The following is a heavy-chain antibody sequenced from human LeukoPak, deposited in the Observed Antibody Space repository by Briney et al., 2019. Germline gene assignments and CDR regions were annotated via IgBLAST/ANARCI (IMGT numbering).Heavy chain of an antibody. D-gene: IGHD6-13*01. V-gene: IGHV3-74*01. CDR3: ARSYSSSYIAAAVIDY. J-gene: IGHJ4*02. Sequence: PGGSLRLSCAASGFTFSSYWMHWVRQARGKGLVWVSRINTDGSSTSYADSVKGRFTISRDNAKNTLYLQMNSLRAEDTAVYYCARSYSSSYIAAAVIDYWGQGTLVTVSS. CDR2: INTDGSST. CDR1: GFTFSSYW.